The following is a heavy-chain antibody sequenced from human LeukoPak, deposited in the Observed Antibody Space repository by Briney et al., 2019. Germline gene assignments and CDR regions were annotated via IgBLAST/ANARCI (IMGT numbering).Heavy chain of an antibody. J-gene: IGHJ4*02. D-gene: IGHD2-15*01. V-gene: IGHV5-51*01. Sequence: GASLQISCKGFGSNFSNYWIGWVRQLPGKGLEWMGIIHPGDSSTRYSPSLQGQVTILSDKSINTAYLQWSSLKASDTAMYYCARRQCSGGSCYYFDSWGQGTLVTVSS. CDR1: GSNFSNYW. CDR3: ARRQCSGGSCYYFDS. CDR2: IHPGDSST.